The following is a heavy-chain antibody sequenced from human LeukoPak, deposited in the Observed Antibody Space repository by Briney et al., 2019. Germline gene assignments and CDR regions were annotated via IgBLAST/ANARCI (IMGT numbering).Heavy chain of an antibody. CDR2: IYSSGST. V-gene: IGHV3-53*01. J-gene: IGHJ3*02. CDR1: GFTVSSNY. Sequence: GGSLRLSCAASGFTVSSNYMSWVRQAPGKGLEWVSVIYSSGSTYYAGSVKGRFTISRDNSKNTLYLQMNSLRAEDTAVYYCAREYRGSRRSDAFDIWGQGTMVTVSS. CDR3: AREYRGSRRSDAFDI. D-gene: IGHD3-10*01.